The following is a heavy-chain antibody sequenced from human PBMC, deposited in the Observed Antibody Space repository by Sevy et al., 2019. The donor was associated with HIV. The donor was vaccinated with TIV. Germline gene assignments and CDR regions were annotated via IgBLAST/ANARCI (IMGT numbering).Heavy chain of an antibody. Sequence: SETLSLTCAVSGGSISSGVYSWNWIRQPPGKGLEWIRYIFHSGHTYYNPSLKSRLTISLDMSKNQFSLKMNSVTAADTAVYYCARDGGTLTTPGAFDFWGQGTMVTVSS. CDR3: ARDGGTLTTPGAFDF. J-gene: IGHJ3*01. D-gene: IGHD4-17*01. CDR2: IFHSGHT. CDR1: GGSISSGVYS. V-gene: IGHV4-30-2*01.